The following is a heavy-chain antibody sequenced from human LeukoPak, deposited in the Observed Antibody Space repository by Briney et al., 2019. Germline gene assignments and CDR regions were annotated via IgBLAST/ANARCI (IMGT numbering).Heavy chain of an antibody. CDR2: IIPIFGTA. J-gene: IGHJ4*02. V-gene: IGHV1-69*05. D-gene: IGHD6-13*01. CDR3: ARDRVYSSSWYPFDY. Sequence: GSSVKVSCKASGGTFSSYAISWVRQAPGQGLEWMGGIIPIFGTANYAQKFQGRVTITTDESTSTAYMELSSLRSEDTAVYYCARDRVYSSSWYPFDYWGQGTLVTVSS. CDR1: GGTFSSYA.